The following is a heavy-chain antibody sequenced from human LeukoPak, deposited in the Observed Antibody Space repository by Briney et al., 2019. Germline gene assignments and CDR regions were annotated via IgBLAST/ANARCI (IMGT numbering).Heavy chain of an antibody. CDR2: IWSDGGTK. Sequence: GGSLRLSCAASGFTFNNYAMHWVRQSPDKGLEWVSVIWSDGGTKYYADSVKGRFTISRDNSKNTLYLQMNSLRAEDTAVYYCARAGYSSGWNLLDYWGQGTVVTASS. J-gene: IGHJ4*02. CDR3: ARAGYSSGWNLLDY. CDR1: GFTFNNYA. V-gene: IGHV3-33*01. D-gene: IGHD6-19*01.